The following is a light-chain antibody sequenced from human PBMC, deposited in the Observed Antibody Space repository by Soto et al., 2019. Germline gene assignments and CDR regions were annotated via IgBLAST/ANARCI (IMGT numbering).Light chain of an antibody. V-gene: IGKV3-15*01. Sequence: EIVMTQSPATLSVSPGERATLSCRASQSVRSNLAWYQQRRGQAPRLLIYGASTRATGIPTRFCGSGSGTDFTLTISSLQSEDFAVYYCQQYDDWPPVFTFGPGTKVDIK. CDR2: GAS. CDR1: QSVRSN. CDR3: QQYDDWPPVFT. J-gene: IGKJ3*01.